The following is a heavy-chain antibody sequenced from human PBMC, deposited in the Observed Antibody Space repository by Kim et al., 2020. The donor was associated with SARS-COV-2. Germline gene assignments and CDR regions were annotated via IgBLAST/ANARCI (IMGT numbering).Heavy chain of an antibody. CDR2: INPSGGST. CDR3: ARDNYYDSSGLLLQYYFDY. D-gene: IGHD3-22*01. Sequence: ASVKVSCKASGYTFTSYYMHWVRQAPGQGLEWMGIINPSGGSTSYAQKFQGRVTMTRDTSTSTVYMELSSLRSEDTAVYYCARDNYYDSSGLLLQYYFDYWGQGTLVTVSS. J-gene: IGHJ4*02. V-gene: IGHV1-46*01. CDR1: GYTFTSYY.